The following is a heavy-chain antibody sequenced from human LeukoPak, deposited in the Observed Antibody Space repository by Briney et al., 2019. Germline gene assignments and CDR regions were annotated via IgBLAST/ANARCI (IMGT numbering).Heavy chain of an antibody. CDR3: ARAPLYDYVWGSYSSFDP. J-gene: IGHJ5*02. V-gene: IGHV3-21*01. CDR2: ISSSSSYI. CDR1: GFTFSSYS. Sequence: GGSLRLSCAASGFTFSSYSMNWVRQAPGKGLEWVSSISSSSSYIYYADSVKGRFTISRDNAKNSLYLQMNSLRAEDTAVYYCARAPLYDYVWGSYSSFDPWGQGTLATVSS. D-gene: IGHD3-16*01.